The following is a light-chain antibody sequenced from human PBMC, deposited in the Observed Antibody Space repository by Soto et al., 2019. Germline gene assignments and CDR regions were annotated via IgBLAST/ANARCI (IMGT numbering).Light chain of an antibody. V-gene: IGLV1-47*01. CDR1: SSNIGDSY. CDR3: ATRDDSLRGWV. CDR2: RNN. J-gene: IGLJ3*02. Sequence: QSVLTQPPSASGTPGQRVTISCSGSSSNIGDSYGYWFQQLPGTAPKLLIYRNNQRPSGVPDRFSGSKSGTSASLAISGLRPEDEADYYCATRDDSLRGWVFGGGTKSPS.